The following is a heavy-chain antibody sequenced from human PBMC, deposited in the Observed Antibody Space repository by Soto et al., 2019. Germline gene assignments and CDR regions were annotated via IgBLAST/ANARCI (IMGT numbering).Heavy chain of an antibody. CDR2: ISGSGGST. J-gene: IGHJ5*02. V-gene: IGHV3-23*01. CDR3: AKGQGELLEERGGFDP. D-gene: IGHD1-26*01. CDR1: GFTFSSYA. Sequence: EVQLLESGGGLVQPGGSLRLSCAASGFTFSSYAMSWVRQAPGKGLEWVSVISGSGGSTYYADSVKGRFTISRDNSKNTLYLQMNSLSDEDTALYYGAKGQGELLEERGGFDPWGQGTVVTVSS.